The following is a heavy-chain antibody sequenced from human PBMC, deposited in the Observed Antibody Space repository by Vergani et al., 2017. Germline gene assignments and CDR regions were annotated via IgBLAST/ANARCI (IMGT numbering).Heavy chain of an antibody. J-gene: IGHJ4*02. CDR2: IYPGDSDT. V-gene: IGHV5-51*01. CDR1: GYSFSSYW. Sequence: EVQLVQSGAEVKKPGESLQISCKGSGYSFSSYWIAWLRQMPGKGLEWMGFIYPGDSDTRYSPSLQGQVTISADKSISTAYLQWSSLKAADIAMYYCRTGTTRGPFDYWGQGTLVTVSS. CDR3: RTGTTRGPFDY. D-gene: IGHD1-1*01.